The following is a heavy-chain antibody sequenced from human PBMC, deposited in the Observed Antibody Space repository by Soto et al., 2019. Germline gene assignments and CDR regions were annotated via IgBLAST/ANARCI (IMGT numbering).Heavy chain of an antibody. V-gene: IGHV1-69*01. CDR3: ARDSSSWYDPSGGVGMDV. D-gene: IGHD6-13*01. Sequence: QVQLVQSGAEVKKPGSSVKVSCKASGGTFSSYAISWVRQAPGQGLEWMGGIIPIFGTANYAQKFQGRVTITADESTSTAYMELSSMRSEDTAVYYCARDSSSWYDPSGGVGMDVWGQGTTVTVSS. J-gene: IGHJ6*02. CDR2: IIPIFGTA. CDR1: GGTFSSYA.